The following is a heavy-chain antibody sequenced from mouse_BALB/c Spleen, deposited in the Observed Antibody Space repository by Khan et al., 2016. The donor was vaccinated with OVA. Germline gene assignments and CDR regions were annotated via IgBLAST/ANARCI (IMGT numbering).Heavy chain of an antibody. V-gene: IGHV1-7*01. CDR3: ARTARATFAMDY. Sequence: QVQLKESGAELAKPGASVKMSCKASGYTFTSYWMHWVKQRPGQGLEWIGYINSSTGYTEYNQKFKDKATLTADKSSRTDYMQLSSLTSEDSAVYYCARTARATFAMDYWGQGTSVTVSS. D-gene: IGHD3-2*01. J-gene: IGHJ4*01. CDR2: INSSTGYT. CDR1: GYTFTSYW.